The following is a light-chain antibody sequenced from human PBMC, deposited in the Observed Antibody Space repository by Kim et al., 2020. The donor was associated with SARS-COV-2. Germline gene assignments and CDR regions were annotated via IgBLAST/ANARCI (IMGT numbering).Light chain of an antibody. Sequence: QSALTQPASVSGSPGQSITISCTGTSSDVGGYNYVSWYQQHPGKAPKLMIYDVSNRLSGVSNSFSGSSSGNTASLTISGLQAEDEADYYCSSYTSSSTVIFGGGTQLTVL. V-gene: IGLV2-14*03. CDR2: DVS. CDR1: SSDVGGYNY. J-gene: IGLJ2*01. CDR3: SSYTSSSTVI.